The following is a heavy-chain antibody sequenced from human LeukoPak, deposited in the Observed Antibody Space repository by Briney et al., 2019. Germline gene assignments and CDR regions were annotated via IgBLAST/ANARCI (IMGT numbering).Heavy chain of an antibody. D-gene: IGHD6-19*01. V-gene: IGHV3-74*01. CDR1: GFTFSSYW. CDR2: INSDGGST. J-gene: IGHJ4*02. CDR3: ARKGQFSSGWDPLNY. Sequence: GGSLRLSCAASGFTFSSYWMHWVRHVPGKGLVWVSLINSDGGSTRYADSVKGRFTISRDNAKKTLDLQMNSLRAEDTAVYYCARKGQFSSGWDPLNYWGQGTLVTVSS.